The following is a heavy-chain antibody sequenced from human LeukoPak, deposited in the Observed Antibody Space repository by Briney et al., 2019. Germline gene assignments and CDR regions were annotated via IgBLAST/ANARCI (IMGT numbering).Heavy chain of an antibody. Sequence: SETLSLTCAVYGGSFSGYYWSWIRQPPGKGLEWIGEINHSGSTNYNPSLKSRVTISVDTSKNQFSRKLSSVTAADTAVYYCARAVGAVDIWGQGTMVTVSS. J-gene: IGHJ3*02. CDR1: GGSFSGYY. D-gene: IGHD3-10*01. V-gene: IGHV4-34*01. CDR3: ARAVGAVDI. CDR2: INHSGST.